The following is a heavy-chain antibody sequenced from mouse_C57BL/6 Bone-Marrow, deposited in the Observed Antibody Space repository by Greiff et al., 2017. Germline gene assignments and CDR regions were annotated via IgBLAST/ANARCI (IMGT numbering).Heavy chain of an antibody. CDR3: ARPYGSRWYFDV. D-gene: IGHD1-1*01. Sequence: VQLQQPGAELVMPGASVKLSCKASGYTFTSYWMHWVKQRPGQGLEWIGEIDPSDSYTNYNQKFKCKSTLTVDKSSSTAYMQLSSLTSEDSAVYYCARPYGSRWYFDVWGSGTTVTVSS. V-gene: IGHV1-69*01. CDR1: GYTFTSYW. J-gene: IGHJ1*01. CDR2: IDPSDSYT.